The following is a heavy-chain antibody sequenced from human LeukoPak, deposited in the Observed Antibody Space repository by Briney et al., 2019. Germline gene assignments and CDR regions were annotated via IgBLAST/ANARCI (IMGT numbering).Heavy chain of an antibody. CDR3: ATDEGIAAAGHFDY. CDR1: GGTFSSYA. D-gene: IGHD6-13*01. J-gene: IGHJ4*02. Sequence: SVKVSCKASGGTFSSYAISWVRQAPGQGREWMGRIIPILGIANYAQKFQGRVTITADKSTSTAYMELSSLRSEDTAVYYCATDEGIAAAGHFDYWGQGTLVTVSS. V-gene: IGHV1-69*04. CDR2: IIPILGIA.